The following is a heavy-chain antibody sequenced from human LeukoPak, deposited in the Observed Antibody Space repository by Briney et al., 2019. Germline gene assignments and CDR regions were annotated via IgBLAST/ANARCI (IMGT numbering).Heavy chain of an antibody. CDR1: GASINGYY. CDR2: IYDTGRS. V-gene: IGHV4-59*01. CDR3: AGNRNALGDVNWLDP. J-gene: IGHJ5*02. Sequence: PSETLSLTCTVSGASINGYYWNWIRQSPGNGLEWIAFIYDTGRSNYNPSLRSRVTISLDTSKNQFSLKLKSVTAADTAVYYCAGNRNALGDVNWLDPWGQGTLVTVSS. D-gene: IGHD3-16*01.